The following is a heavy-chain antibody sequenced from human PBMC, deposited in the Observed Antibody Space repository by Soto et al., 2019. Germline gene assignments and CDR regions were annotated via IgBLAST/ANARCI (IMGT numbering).Heavy chain of an antibody. D-gene: IGHD3-16*01. CDR3: SGGVYDLDP. V-gene: IGHV3-7*01. J-gene: IGHJ5*02. Sequence: PAGSLRLSCVASGFSLSNYWMGWVRQAPGKGREWVANMKEEGSEKYYLDSVKGRFTISRDNAKNSLCLQMNSLRGEDTAVYYCSGGVYDLDPWGQGTLVTVSS. CDR2: MKEEGSEK. CDR1: GFSLSNYW.